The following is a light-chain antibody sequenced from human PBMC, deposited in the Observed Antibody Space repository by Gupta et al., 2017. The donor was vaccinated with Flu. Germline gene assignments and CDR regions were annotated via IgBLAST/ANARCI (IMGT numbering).Light chain of an antibody. CDR1: QSVSSSY. J-gene: IGKJ1*01. V-gene: IGKV3-20*01. Sequence: GTLSLSPGERATLSCRASQSVSSSYLAWYQQKPGQAPRLLIYGASSRATGIPDRFSGSGSGTDFTLTINRLEPEDFAVYYCQQYGSSQWTFGQGTKVEIK. CDR2: GAS. CDR3: QQYGSSQWT.